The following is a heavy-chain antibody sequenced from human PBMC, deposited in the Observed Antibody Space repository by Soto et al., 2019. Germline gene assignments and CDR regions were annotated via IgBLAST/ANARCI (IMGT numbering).Heavy chain of an antibody. J-gene: IGHJ1*01. CDR3: VSALRGAP. V-gene: IGHV1-8*01. CDR2: KDPTTGYT. Sequence: QVQVVQSGAEVKKPGASVKISCKIYGYTFTTYDINWVRQAPGQGLEWMGWKDPTTGYTGFAQKFQDRFTMTRDTSINTAFLEMRSPISEDTAVYYCVSALRGAPWCQGT. CDR1: GYTFTTYD. D-gene: IGHD1-26*01.